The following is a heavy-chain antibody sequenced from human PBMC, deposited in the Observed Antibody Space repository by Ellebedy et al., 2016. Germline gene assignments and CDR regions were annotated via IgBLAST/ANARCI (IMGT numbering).Heavy chain of an antibody. CDR3: VRRSSLRDRGLDN. J-gene: IGHJ4*02. Sequence: ASVKVSCXASGYTFTDYYINWVRQATGQGLEWMGWINPNSGNTGYAQKFQGRVTMTRNTSISTAYMEVSSLRSEDTAMYYCVRRSSLRDRGLDNWGQGTLVTVSS. D-gene: IGHD4-17*01. CDR2: INPNSGNT. V-gene: IGHV1-8*02. CDR1: GYTFTDYY.